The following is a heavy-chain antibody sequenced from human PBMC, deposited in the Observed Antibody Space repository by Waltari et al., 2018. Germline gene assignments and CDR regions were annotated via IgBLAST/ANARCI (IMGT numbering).Heavy chain of an antibody. J-gene: IGHJ4*02. CDR3: AKDGRIAAAGTGFDY. D-gene: IGHD6-13*01. V-gene: IGHV3-9*01. CDR1: GFTFDDYA. Sequence: EVQLVESGGGLVQPGRSLRLSCAASGFTFDDYAMHWVRPAPGKGREWVSGISWNRGSIGYADSVKGRFTISRDNAKNSLYLQMNSLRAEDTALYYCAKDGRIAAAGTGFDYWGQGTLVTVSS. CDR2: ISWNRGSI.